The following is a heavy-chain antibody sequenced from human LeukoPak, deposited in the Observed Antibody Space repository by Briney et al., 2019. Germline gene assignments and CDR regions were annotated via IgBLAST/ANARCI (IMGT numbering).Heavy chain of an antibody. Sequence: ASVKVSCKASGYTFTSYGISRVRQAPGQGLEWMGWISAYNGNTNYAQKLQGRVTMTTDTSTSTAYMELRSLRSDDTAVYYCARGPSQYSGYPFLDWGQGTLVTVSS. CDR2: ISAYNGNT. CDR3: ARGPSQYSGYPFLD. V-gene: IGHV1-18*01. CDR1: GYTFTSYG. J-gene: IGHJ4*02. D-gene: IGHD5-12*01.